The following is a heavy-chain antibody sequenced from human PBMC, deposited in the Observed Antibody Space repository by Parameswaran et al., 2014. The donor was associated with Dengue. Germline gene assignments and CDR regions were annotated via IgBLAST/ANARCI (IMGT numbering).Heavy chain of an antibody. CDR3: ARGGLRESGSYQGFDY. J-gene: IGHJ4*02. CDR2: IYYSGST. D-gene: IGHD1-26*01. V-gene: IGHV4-59*01. CDR1: GGSISSYY. Sequence: GSLRLSCTVSGGSISSYYWSWIRQPPGKGLEWIGYIYYSGSTNYNPSLKSRVTISVDTSKNQFSLKLSSVTAADTAVYYCARGGLRESGSYQGFDYWGQGTLVTVSS.